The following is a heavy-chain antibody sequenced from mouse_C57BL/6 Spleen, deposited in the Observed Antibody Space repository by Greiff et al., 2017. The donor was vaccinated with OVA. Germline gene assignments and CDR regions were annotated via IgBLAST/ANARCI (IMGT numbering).Heavy chain of an antibody. J-gene: IGHJ4*01. CDR1: GYTFTSYW. Sequence: QVQLQQPGAELVMPGASVKLSCKASGYTFTSYWMHWVKQRPGQGLEWIGEIDPSDSYTNYNQKFKGKSTLTVDKSSSTAYMQLSSLTSEDSAVYYCAIEVYSKGAMDYWGQGTSVTVSS. D-gene: IGHD2-5*01. CDR3: AIEVYSKGAMDY. V-gene: IGHV1-69*01. CDR2: IDPSDSYT.